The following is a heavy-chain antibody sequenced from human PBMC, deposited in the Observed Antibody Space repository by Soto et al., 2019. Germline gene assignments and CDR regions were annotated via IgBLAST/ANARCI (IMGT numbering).Heavy chain of an antibody. J-gene: IGHJ4*02. V-gene: IGHV4-59*08. CDR1: GDSIRSYS. Sequence: SETLSLTCTVSGDSIRSYSWSWIRQPPGKGLEWIGYIYYSGSTYYNPSLKSRVTISVDTSKNQFSLKLSSLTAADTAVYYCARLYAALDYWGQGTLVTVSS. D-gene: IGHD2-8*01. CDR2: IYYSGST. CDR3: ARLYAALDY.